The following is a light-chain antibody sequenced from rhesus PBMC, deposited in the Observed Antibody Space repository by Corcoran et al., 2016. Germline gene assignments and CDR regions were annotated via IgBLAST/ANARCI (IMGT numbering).Light chain of an antibody. CDR3: QVWDSNSDMCI. CDR1: NIGSKY. CDR2: ADS. Sequence: SYELTQPPSVSAVSGQTARITCGGDNIGSKYVHWYQQKPAQAPVQVIYADSKRPSGIPERFSGSNSGNTATLTISGVEAGDEADYYCQVWDSNSDMCIFGAGTRLTVL. V-gene: IGLV3-25*01. J-gene: IGLJ1*01.